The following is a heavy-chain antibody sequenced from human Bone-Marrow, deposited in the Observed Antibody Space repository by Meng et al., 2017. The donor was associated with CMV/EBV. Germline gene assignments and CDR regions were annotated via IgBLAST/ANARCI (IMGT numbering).Heavy chain of an antibody. CDR3: ARRSRHNSGWYIDY. V-gene: IGHV4-4*02. CDR2: IYYRGST. Sequence: VSGGSINIPNWWTWVRQSPGKGLEWIGEIYYRGSTNYNPSLESRVTISIDESKNQLSLKLSSVTAADTAKYYCARRSRHNSGWYIDYWSQGTLVTVSS. CDR1: GGSINIPNW. D-gene: IGHD6-19*01. J-gene: IGHJ4*02.